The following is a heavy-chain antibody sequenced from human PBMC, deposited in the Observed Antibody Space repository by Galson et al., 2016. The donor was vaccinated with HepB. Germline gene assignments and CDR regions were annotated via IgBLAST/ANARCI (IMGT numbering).Heavy chain of an antibody. J-gene: IGHJ6*04. Sequence: SLRLSCAASGFTFSFYDMHWVRQVTGKGLEWISAIGTAPGDTYYSTSVKGRFTISRESAKNSLFLHMSSLRAGDTAVYYCARGKSLWTTPWNYGLDVWGKGTTVTVSS. D-gene: IGHD3-10*01. CDR3: ARGKSLWTTPWNYGLDV. V-gene: IGHV3-13*01. CDR1: GFTFSFYD. CDR2: IGTAPGDT.